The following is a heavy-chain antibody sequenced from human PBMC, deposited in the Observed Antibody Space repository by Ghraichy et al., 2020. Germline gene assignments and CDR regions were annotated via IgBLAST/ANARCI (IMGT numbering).Heavy chain of an antibody. D-gene: IGHD6-19*01. CDR2: IYSGEKT. CDR1: GVTVSSNY. CDR3: ATLGDSTGWQYYFDY. J-gene: IGHJ4*02. Sequence: GGSLRRSCAASGVTVSSNYMSWVRQAPGKGLEWVSTIYSGEKTNYADSVKGRLTISRDNSKNTLYLQMNSLRAEDTAVYYCATLGDSTGWQYYFDYWGQGTLVTVSS. V-gene: IGHV3-53*01.